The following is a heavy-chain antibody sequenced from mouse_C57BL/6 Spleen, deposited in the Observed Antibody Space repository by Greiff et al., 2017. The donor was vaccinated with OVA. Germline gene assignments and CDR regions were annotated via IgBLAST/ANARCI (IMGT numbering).Heavy chain of an antibody. D-gene: IGHD1-1*01. Sequence: EVKLMESGGGLVKPGGSLKLSCAASGFTFSSYAMSWVRQTPEKRLEWVATISDGGSYTYYPDNVKGRFTISRDNAKNNLYLQMSHLKSEDTAMYYCAREGGSSYGYAMDYWGQGTSVTVSS. CDR2: ISDGGSYT. J-gene: IGHJ4*01. CDR1: GFTFSSYA. CDR3: AREGGSSYGYAMDY. V-gene: IGHV5-4*01.